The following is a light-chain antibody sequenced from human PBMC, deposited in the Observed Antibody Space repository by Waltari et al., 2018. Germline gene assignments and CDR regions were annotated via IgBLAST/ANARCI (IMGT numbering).Light chain of an antibody. V-gene: IGKV3-15*01. CDR3: QQYTEWPPLT. J-gene: IGKJ4*01. CDR1: QSVKDH. Sequence: ERVMTQSPATLSVSPGERVTLSCRASQSVKDHLAWYQQRPGQAPRLLIYGASTRATGIPARFSGSGFGTEFTLTIVSLQSEYFGVYYCQQYTEWPPLTFGGGTTVDIK. CDR2: GAS.